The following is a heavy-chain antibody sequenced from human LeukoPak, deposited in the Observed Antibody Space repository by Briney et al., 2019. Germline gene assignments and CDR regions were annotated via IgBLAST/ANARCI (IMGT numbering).Heavy chain of an antibody. CDR3: ARDAYYDFWSGYYMNYYMDV. Sequence: GRSLRLSCAASGFTFSSYAMHWVRQAPGKGLEWVAVISYDGSNKYYADSVKGRFTISRDNSKNTLYLQMNSLRAEDTAVYYCARDAYYDFWSGYYMNYYMDVWGKGTTVTVSS. CDR1: GFTFSSYA. CDR2: ISYDGSNK. J-gene: IGHJ6*03. V-gene: IGHV3-30*01. D-gene: IGHD3-3*01.